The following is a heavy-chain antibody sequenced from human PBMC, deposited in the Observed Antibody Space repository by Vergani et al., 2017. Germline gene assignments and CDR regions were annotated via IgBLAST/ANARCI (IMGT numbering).Heavy chain of an antibody. CDR1: GGTFSSYA. D-gene: IGHD3-10*01. J-gene: IGHJ5*02. V-gene: IGHV1-69*11. CDR2: IIPILGTA. CDR3: ATLYGSGSYYNAWFDP. Sequence: QVQLVQSGAEVKKPGSSVKVSCKASGGTFSSYAISWVRQAPGQGLEWMGRIIPILGTANYAQKFQGRVTITADESTSTAYMEPSSRSSEDTAVYYCATLYGSGSYYNAWFDPWGQGTLVTVSS.